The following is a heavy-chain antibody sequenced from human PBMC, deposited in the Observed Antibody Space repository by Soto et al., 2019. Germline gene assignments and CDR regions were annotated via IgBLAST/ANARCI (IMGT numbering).Heavy chain of an antibody. CDR3: TTVYGHSYGQLDH. CDR2: IKMKSEGETT. V-gene: IGHV3-15*02. Sequence: EVQLEESGGALVKPGESLTLSCAASGFTISHAWLGWVRQAPGKGLEWVGRIKMKSEGETTDYGAPVKGRFIISRDDSKNTVDLQMNTLKTEDTAVYYCTTVYGHSYGQLDHWGQGTLVTVSS. CDR1: GFTISHAW. J-gene: IGHJ4*02. D-gene: IGHD5-18*01.